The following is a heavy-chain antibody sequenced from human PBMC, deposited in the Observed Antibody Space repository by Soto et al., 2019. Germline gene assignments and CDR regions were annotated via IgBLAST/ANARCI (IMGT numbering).Heavy chain of an antibody. CDR3: AKDYYDSSGYPLYYYYGMDV. D-gene: IGHD3-22*01. CDR1: GFTFSSYA. J-gene: IGHJ6*02. Sequence: GGSLRLSCAASGFTFSSYAMSWVRQAPGKGLEWVSAISGSGGSTYYADSVKGRFTISRDNSKNTLYLQMNSLRAEDTAVYYCAKDYYDSSGYPLYYYYGMDVWGQGTTVTVSS. V-gene: IGHV3-23*01. CDR2: ISGSGGST.